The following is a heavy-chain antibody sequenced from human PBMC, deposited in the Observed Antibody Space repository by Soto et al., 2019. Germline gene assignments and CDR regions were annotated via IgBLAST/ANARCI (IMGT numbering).Heavy chain of an antibody. V-gene: IGHV3-23*01. J-gene: IGHJ4*02. CDR2: ISGRGTNT. CDR1: GSISTTTP. CDR3: ATSFRYFDN. Sequence: EVHLLASGGGLVQPGGSLRLSCAASGSISTTTPLSWVRQAPGKGLEWVSTISGRGTNTYYADSVKGRFIISRDNLKNTVNLQMNGLGVEDTAIYYCATSFRYFDNWGQGTRVTVSS.